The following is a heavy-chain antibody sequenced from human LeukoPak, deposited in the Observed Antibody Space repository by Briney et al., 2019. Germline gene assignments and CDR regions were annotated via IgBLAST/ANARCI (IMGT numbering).Heavy chain of an antibody. Sequence: GGSLRLSCAASGFTFSRSTMNWVRQAPGKGLEWVSYISSRASTIHYADSVKGRFTISRDNAKNSLYLQMHSLRAEDTAVYYCAREGWNDLYYYMDVWGKGTTVTVSS. CDR3: AREGWNDLYYYMDV. CDR2: ISSRASTI. V-gene: IGHV3-48*01. D-gene: IGHD1-1*01. J-gene: IGHJ6*03. CDR1: GFTFSRST.